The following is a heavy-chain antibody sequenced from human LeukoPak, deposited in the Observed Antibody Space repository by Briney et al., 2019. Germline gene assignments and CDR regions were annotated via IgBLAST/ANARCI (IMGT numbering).Heavy chain of an antibody. J-gene: IGHJ5*02. V-gene: IGHV4-39*01. D-gene: IGHD5-18*01. CDR3: ARLLGYSYGYRGWFDP. Sequence: PSETLSLTCSVSGGSISSSSSYWGWIRQPPGKGLEWIGSIYYSGSSFDNPALKSRVTISVDTSKNQFSLKLSSVTAADTAVYYCARLLGYSYGYRGWFDPWGQGTLVTVSS. CDR1: GGSISSSSSY. CDR2: IYYSGSS.